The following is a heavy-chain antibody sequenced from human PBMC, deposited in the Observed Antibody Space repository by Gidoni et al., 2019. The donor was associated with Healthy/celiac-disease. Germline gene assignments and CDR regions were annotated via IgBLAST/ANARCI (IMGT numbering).Heavy chain of an antibody. CDR1: GFTFSNAW. V-gene: IGHV3-15*01. J-gene: IGHJ4*02. CDR3: TTDLYGAAAGPTLFDY. D-gene: IGHD6-13*01. CDR2: IKSKTDGGTT. Sequence: EVQLVESGGGLVKPGGSLRLSCAASGFTFSNAWMSWVRQAPGKGREWVGRIKSKTDGGTTDYAAPVKGRFTISRDDSKNTLYLQMNSLKAEDTAVYYCTTDLYGAAAGPTLFDYWGQGTLVTVSS.